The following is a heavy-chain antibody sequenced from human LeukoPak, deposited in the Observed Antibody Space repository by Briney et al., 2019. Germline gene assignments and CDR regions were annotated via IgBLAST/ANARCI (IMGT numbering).Heavy chain of an antibody. J-gene: IGHJ5*02. Sequence: SETPSLTCTVSGDSISSYYWSWIRQPAGKGLEWIGRFYTSGSTNYNPSLKSRVTMSVDTSKNQFSLKLGSVTAADTAVYYCARNGYSYGPNWFDPWGQGTLVTVSS. D-gene: IGHD5-18*01. CDR1: GDSISSYY. CDR3: ARNGYSYGPNWFDP. CDR2: FYTSGST. V-gene: IGHV4-4*07.